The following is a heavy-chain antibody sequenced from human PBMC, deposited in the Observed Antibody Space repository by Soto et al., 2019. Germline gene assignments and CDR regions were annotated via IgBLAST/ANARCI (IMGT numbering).Heavy chain of an antibody. CDR1: GFSFSSYS. V-gene: IGHV3-21*01. CDR3: VSHPGNGRGYWYSFAC. CDR2: ISSSSSYI. Sequence: PGGSLRLSCAASGFSFSSYSMNWVRQAPGKGLEWVSSISSSSSYIYYADSVKGRFTISRDNAKNSLYLQMNSLRAENTAVYHSVSHPGNGRGYWYSFACGAKGTLFT. D-gene: IGHD3-22*01. J-gene: IGHJ4*02.